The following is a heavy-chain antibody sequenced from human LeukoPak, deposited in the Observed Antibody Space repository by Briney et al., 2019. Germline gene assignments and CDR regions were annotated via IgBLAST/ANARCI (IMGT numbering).Heavy chain of an antibody. CDR3: VRGGTYWTVS. CDR2: IKPDGSEK. V-gene: IGHV3-7*01. CDR1: GFVFSASY. Sequence: GGSLRLFCAASGFVFSASYMSWVRKAPGKGLEWVATIKPDGSEKYHVDSVSGRFTISRDNTNDSLFLQMNSLRVDDTAVYYCVRGGTYWTVSWGQGTLVNVS. J-gene: IGHJ5*01.